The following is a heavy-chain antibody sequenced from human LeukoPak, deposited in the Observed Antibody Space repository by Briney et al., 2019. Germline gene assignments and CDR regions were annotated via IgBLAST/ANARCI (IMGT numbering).Heavy chain of an antibody. CDR3: ARLDANFADF. CDR2: TYYRSRWYN. V-gene: IGHV6-1*01. CDR1: GDSVSSNSAA. D-gene: IGHD1-7*01. J-gene: IGHJ4*02. Sequence: SQTLSLTCAISGDSVSSNSAAWNWIRQSPWRGLEWLGRTYYRSRWYNDYAVSVKSRISIRPDTSRNQFSLQLDSVTPEDTAVYYCARLDANFADFWGQGTLVTVSS.